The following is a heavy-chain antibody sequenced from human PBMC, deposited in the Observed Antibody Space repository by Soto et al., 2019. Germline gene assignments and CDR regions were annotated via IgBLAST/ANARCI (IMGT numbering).Heavy chain of an antibody. Sequence: SETLSLTCTVSGGSISSGGYYWSWIRQPPGKGLEWIGYIYYSGSTNYNPSLKSRVTISVDTSKNQFSLKLSSVTAADTAVYYCARDLSRAGVDYWGQGTLVTVSS. CDR1: GGSISSGGYY. D-gene: IGHD2-2*01. CDR2: IYYSGST. V-gene: IGHV4-61*08. CDR3: ARDLSRAGVDY. J-gene: IGHJ4*02.